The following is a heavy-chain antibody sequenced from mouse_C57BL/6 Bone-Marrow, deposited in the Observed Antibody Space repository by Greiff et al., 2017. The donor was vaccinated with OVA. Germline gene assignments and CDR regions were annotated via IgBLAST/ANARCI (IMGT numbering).Heavy chain of an antibody. CDR3: RTGRYFDY. D-gene: IGHD4-1*01. Sequence: VQLQQSGPELVKPGASVKISCKASGYTFTDYYMNWVKQSHGKSLEWIGDINPNNGGTSYNQKFKGKATLTVDKSSSTAYMELRSLTSEDSAVYYCRTGRYFDYWGQGTTLTVSS. V-gene: IGHV1-26*01. CDR2: INPNNGGT. CDR1: GYTFTDYY. J-gene: IGHJ2*01.